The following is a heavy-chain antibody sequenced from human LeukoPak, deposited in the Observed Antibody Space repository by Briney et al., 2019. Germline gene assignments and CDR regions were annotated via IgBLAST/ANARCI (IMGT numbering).Heavy chain of an antibody. CDR1: GGSSSGYY. V-gene: IGHV4-31*11. D-gene: IGHD2-2*02. CDR2: IYYSGST. CDR3: ARGYCSSTSCYTFNY. Sequence: SETLSLTCAVYGGSSSGYYWSWIRQHPGKGLEWIGYIYYSGSTYYNPSLKSRVTISVDTSKNQFSLKLSSVTAADTAVYYCARGYCSSTSCYTFNYWGQGTLVTVSS. J-gene: IGHJ4*02.